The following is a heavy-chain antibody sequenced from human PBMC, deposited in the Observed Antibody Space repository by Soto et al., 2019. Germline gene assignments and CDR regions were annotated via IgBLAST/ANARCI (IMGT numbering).Heavy chain of an antibody. D-gene: IGHD1-1*01. CDR1: GFTFDNCA. Sequence: EVQLVESGGGLVQPGRSLRLSCSASGFTFDNCAMHWVRQAPGKGLEWVSGISWDSTTVGYADSVKGRFTISRDDAKNSLYLQMKSLRREDTALYYCVQGRYPTMATPLDHWGQGTLVTVSS. V-gene: IGHV3-9*01. CDR2: ISWDSTTV. J-gene: IGHJ5*02. CDR3: VQGRYPTMATPLDH.